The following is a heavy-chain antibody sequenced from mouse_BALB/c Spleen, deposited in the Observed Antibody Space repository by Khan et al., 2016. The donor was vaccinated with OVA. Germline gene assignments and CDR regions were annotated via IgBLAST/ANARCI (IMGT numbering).Heavy chain of an antibody. CDR3: SRIAYYYNIEGIAY. CDR2: ISSGGSYT. V-gene: IGHV5-6*01. D-gene: IGHD1-1*01. Sequence: DVHLVESGGDLVKPGGSLKLSCAASGFTFSTYGMSWVRQTPDKRLEWVATISSGGSYTYSPDSVKGRFSISRDNAKNTLYLQVSSLKSEDTAMYDCSRIAYYYNIEGIAYWSQGALVTVSA. J-gene: IGHJ3*01. CDR1: GFTFSTYG.